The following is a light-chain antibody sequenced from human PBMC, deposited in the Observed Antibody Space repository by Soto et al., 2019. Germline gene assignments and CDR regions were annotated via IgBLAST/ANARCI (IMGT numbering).Light chain of an antibody. J-gene: IGLJ2*01. CDR3: SSYAGTNSVV. CDR1: SSDVGGYNY. V-gene: IGLV2-8*01. CDR2: EVS. Sequence: QSVLTQPPSASGSPGQSVTISCTGTSSDVGGYNYVSWYQQHPGKAPKFIIYEVSKRPSGVPDRFSGSKSGNTASLTVSGLQAEDEADYYCSSYAGTNSVVFGGGTKLTVL.